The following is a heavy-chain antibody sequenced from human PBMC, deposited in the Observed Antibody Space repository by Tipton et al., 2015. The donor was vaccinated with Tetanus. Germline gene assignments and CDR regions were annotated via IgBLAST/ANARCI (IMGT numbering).Heavy chain of an antibody. CDR1: GFSVSRKY. V-gene: IGHV3-21*01. Sequence: QLVQSGGGLIQPGGSLRLSCVASGFSVSRKYMTWVRQAPGKGLEWVSSISSSSRYIYYADSVKGRFTISRDNAKNSLYLQMISLRAEDTAVYSCARGMAEASNCGGDCYSDYWGQGTLVAVSS. CDR3: ARGMAEASNCGGDCYSDY. D-gene: IGHD2-21*02. J-gene: IGHJ4*02. CDR2: ISSSSRYI.